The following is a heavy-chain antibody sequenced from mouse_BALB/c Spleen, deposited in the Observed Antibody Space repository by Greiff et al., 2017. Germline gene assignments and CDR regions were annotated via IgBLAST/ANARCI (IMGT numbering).Heavy chain of an antibody. CDR1: GYSFTGYY. CDR3: ARILRLQDYAMDY. CDR2: INPYNGAT. Sequence: VQLQQSGPELVKPGASVKISCKASGYSFTGYYMHWVKQSHVKSLEWIGRINPYNGATSYNQNFKDKASLTVDKSSSTAYMELHSLTSEDSAVYYCARILRLQDYAMDYWGQGTSVTVSS. D-gene: IGHD1-2*01. V-gene: IGHV1-31*01. J-gene: IGHJ4*01.